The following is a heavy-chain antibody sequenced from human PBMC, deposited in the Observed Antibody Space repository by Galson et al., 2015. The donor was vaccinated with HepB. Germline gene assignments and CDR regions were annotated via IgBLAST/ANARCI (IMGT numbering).Heavy chain of an antibody. V-gene: IGHV3-64*02. D-gene: IGHD3-10*01. Sequence: SLRLSCAASGFSFSTSAMHWVRQAPGKGLESVSAINYNGGSTYYTDSVKGRFTISRDNSKNTLFLQMGSLRAEDMAVYYCARLYGSGNYYGLDVWGQGTTVTVFS. CDR1: GFSFSTSA. CDR2: INYNGGST. CDR3: ARLYGSGNYYGLDV. J-gene: IGHJ6*02.